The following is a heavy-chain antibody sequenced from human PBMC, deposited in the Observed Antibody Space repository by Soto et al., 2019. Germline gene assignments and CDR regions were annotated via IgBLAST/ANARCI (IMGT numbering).Heavy chain of an antibody. Sequence: SDTLSLTCTVSGASISSYYWSWIRQPPGKGLEWIGYIYYSGSTNYNPSLKSRVTISVDTSKNQFSLKLSSVTAADTAVYYCAAHLRGLFDYSGQGTLVTVSS. CDR3: AAHLRGLFDY. V-gene: IGHV4-59*08. CDR2: IYYSGST. CDR1: GASISSYY. D-gene: IGHD6-25*01. J-gene: IGHJ4*02.